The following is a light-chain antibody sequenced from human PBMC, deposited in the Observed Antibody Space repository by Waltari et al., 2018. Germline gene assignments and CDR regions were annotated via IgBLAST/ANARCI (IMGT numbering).Light chain of an antibody. J-gene: IGLJ1*01. Sequence: QSVLTQPPSASGTPGQRVTISCSGSNSKLGAHFVYWYRQFPGTSPKLLTYGNDNRPSGVPDRFSGSKSGSSASLVISGLRSEDEADYYCAAWDDTLSGHSVFGTGTKVTVL. CDR2: GND. CDR3: AAWDDTLSGHSV. V-gene: IGLV1-47*01. CDR1: NSKLGAHF.